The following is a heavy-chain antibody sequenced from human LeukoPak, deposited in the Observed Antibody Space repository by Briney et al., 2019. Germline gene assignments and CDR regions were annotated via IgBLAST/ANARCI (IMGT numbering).Heavy chain of an antibody. CDR1: EFTFSSYW. J-gene: IGHJ3*02. V-gene: IGHV3-7*01. CDR2: IKQDGSEK. CDR3: ARIREYDILTGYPGGHAFDI. D-gene: IGHD3-9*01. Sequence: GGSLRLSCAASEFTFSSYWMSWVRQAPGKGLEWVANIKQDGSEKYYVDSVKGRFTISRDNAKNSLYLQMNSLRAEDTAVYYCARIREYDILTGYPGGHAFDIWGQGTMVTVSS.